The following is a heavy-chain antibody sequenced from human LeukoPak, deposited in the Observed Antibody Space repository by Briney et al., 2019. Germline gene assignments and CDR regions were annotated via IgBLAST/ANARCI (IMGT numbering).Heavy chain of an antibody. J-gene: IGHJ4*02. CDR1: IDSFSNYH. CDR3: ARHEHDYGDYGGDY. CDR2: INHSGST. Sequence: SETLSLTCAVYIDSFSNYHWNWIRQPPGKGLEWVGEINHSGSTNYNPSLKSRVTISVDTSKNQFSLKLSSVTAADTAVYYCARHEHDYGDYGGDYWGQGTLVTVSS. D-gene: IGHD4-17*01. V-gene: IGHV4-34*01.